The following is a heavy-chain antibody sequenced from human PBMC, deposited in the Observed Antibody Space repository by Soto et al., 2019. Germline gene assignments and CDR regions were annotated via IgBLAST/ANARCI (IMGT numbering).Heavy chain of an antibody. Sequence: QVQLVQSGAEVKKPGASVKVSCKASGYTFSSYAISWVRQAPGQGLEWMGWISGYNGNTNYTQKLQDRVTMTTDTATSKAYLELRSLRFDDTALYYCARGRGPYSSGWYGVDYWGQGTLVTVSS. D-gene: IGHD6-19*01. J-gene: IGHJ4*02. CDR1: GYTFSSYA. V-gene: IGHV1-18*01. CDR3: ARGRGPYSSGWYGVDY. CDR2: ISGYNGNT.